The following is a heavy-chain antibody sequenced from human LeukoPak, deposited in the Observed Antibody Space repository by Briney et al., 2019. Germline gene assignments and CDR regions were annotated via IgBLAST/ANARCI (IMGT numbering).Heavy chain of an antibody. Sequence: GASVSLFCAACGFTLNSYAMSWVPQAPGEGLEGVSDISGSGGNTHYAVSVKGRLPISRDHSKNTLYLRMNSPRDEDTAVYYCAKDPRKVGPLDYWGQGTPVTVSP. V-gene: IGHV3-23*01. J-gene: IGHJ4*02. CDR1: GFTLNSYA. CDR2: ISGSGGNT. D-gene: IGHD1-26*01. CDR3: AKDPRKVGPLDY.